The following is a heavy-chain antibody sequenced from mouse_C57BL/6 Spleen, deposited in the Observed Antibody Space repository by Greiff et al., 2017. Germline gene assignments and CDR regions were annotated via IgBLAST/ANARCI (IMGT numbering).Heavy chain of an antibody. CDR1: GYTFTDYE. Sequence: VQLQQSGAELVRPGASVTLSCKASGYTFTDYEMHWVKQTPVHGLEWIGAIDPETGGTAYNQKFKGKAILTADKSSSTAYMELRSLTSEDSAVYYCTTYYGSSFWFAYWGQGTLVTVSA. D-gene: IGHD1-1*01. CDR3: TTYYGSSFWFAY. J-gene: IGHJ3*01. V-gene: IGHV1-15*01. CDR2: IDPETGGT.